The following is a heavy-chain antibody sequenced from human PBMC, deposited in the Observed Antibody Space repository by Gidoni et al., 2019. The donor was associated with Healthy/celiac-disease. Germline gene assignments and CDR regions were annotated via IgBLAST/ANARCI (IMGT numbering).Heavy chain of an antibody. Sequence: EVQLVESGGGLVQPGGSLRLPCAASGFTFSSYEMNWVRQAPGKGLEWVSYISSSGSTIYYADSVKGRFTISRDNAKNSLYLQMNSLRAEDTAVYYCARDNSRGGAFDIWGQGTMVTVSS. CDR2: ISSSGSTI. D-gene: IGHD2-15*01. CDR1: GFTFSSYE. CDR3: ARDNSRGGAFDI. V-gene: IGHV3-48*03. J-gene: IGHJ3*02.